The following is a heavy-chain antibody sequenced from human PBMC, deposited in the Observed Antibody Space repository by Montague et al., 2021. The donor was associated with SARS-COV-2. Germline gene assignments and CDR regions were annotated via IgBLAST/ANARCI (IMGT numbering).Heavy chain of an antibody. CDR2: IYYSGST. J-gene: IGHJ5*02. D-gene: IGHD1-1*01. Sequence: SETLSLTCTVSGGSISSSIYYWGWIRQPPGKGLEWIGSIYYSGSTYYNPSLKSRVTISVDTSKNQFSLKLSSVTAADTAVYYCARAGKQMWYRRCCDPWGQGTLVTVSS. CDR1: GGSISSSIYY. CDR3: ARAGKQMWYRRCCDP. V-gene: IGHV4-39*01.